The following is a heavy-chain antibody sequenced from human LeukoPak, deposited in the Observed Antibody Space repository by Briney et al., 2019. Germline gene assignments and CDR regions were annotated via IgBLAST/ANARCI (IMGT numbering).Heavy chain of an antibody. D-gene: IGHD1-14*01. CDR1: GGSFDPYF. Sequence: SETLSLTCAVYGGSFDPYFWSWVRQPPGRGPEWIGEINLRGRTDYNLSLKSRAIISVDRSKNQFSLKLTSLTAADTAVYYCVTEGYEPPRRVVDSWGQGTLVTVSS. CDR2: INLRGRT. V-gene: IGHV4-34*01. J-gene: IGHJ4*02. CDR3: VTEGYEPPRRVVDS.